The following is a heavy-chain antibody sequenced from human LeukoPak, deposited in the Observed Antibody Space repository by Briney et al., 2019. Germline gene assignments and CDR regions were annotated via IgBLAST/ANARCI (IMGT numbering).Heavy chain of an antibody. CDR1: GFTFSSYA. J-gene: IGHJ4*02. D-gene: IGHD6-19*01. CDR3: AKDRASGSGSYSYRGFDY. V-gene: IGHV3-23*01. CDR2: ITCSGDYT. Sequence: GGSLRLSCAASGFTFSSYAMSWVRQAPGRGLEWVSAITCSGDYTNYADSVKGRFTISRDNSKNTLYLQMNSLRAEDTAVYYCAKDRASGSGSYSYRGFDYWGQGTLVTVSS.